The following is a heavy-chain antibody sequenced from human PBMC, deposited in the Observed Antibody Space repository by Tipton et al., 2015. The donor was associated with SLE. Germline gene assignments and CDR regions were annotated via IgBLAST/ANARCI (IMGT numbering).Heavy chain of an antibody. D-gene: IGHD1-26*01. J-gene: IGHJ4*02. CDR3: ARGVLGGSYPY. CDR1: GGSFSGYY. CDR2: INHSGST. Sequence: TLSLTCTVSGGSFSGYYWSWIRQPPGKGLEWIGEINHSGSTNYNPSLKSRVTISVDTSKNQFSLKLSSVTAADTAVYYCARGVLGGSYPYWGQGTLVTVSS. V-gene: IGHV4-34*01.